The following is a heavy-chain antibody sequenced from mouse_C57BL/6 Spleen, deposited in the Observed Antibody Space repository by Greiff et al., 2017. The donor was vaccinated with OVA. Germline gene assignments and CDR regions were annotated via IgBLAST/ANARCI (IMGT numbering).Heavy chain of an antibody. V-gene: IGHV1-15*01. Sequence: VKLQQSGAELVRPGASVTLSCKASGYTSTDYEMHWVKQTPVHGLEWIGAIDPETGGTAYNQKFKGKAILTADKSSSTAYMELRSLTSEDSAVYYCTRSGAYGNFYWYFDVWGTGTTVTVSS. J-gene: IGHJ1*03. CDR2: IDPETGGT. CDR1: GYTSTDYE. D-gene: IGHD2-1*01. CDR3: TRSGAYGNFYWYFDV.